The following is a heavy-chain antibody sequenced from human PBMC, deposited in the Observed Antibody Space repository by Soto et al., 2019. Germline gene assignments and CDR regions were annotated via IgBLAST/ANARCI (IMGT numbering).Heavy chain of an antibody. V-gene: IGHV2-5*01. CDR3: AHGATTIFFNWFDP. D-gene: IGHD3-9*01. J-gene: IGHJ5*02. CDR2: IYWNDDK. Sequence: SGPTLVNPTQTLTLTCTFSGFSLSTSGVGVGWIRQPPGKALEWPALIYWNDDKRYSPSLKSRLTITKDTSKNQVVLTMTNMDPVDTATYYCAHGATTIFFNWFDPWGQGTLVTVSS. CDR1: GFSLSTSGVG.